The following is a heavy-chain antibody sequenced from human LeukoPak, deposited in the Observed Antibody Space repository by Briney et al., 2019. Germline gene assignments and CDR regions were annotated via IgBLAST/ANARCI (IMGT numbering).Heavy chain of an antibody. CDR3: ARTRRIAVAGTFDY. V-gene: IGHV3-20*04. D-gene: IGHD6-19*01. Sequence: RSGGSLRLSCAASGFTFDDYGMSWVRQAPGKGLEWVSGINWNGGSTGYADSVKGRFTISRDNAKNSLYLQMNSLRAEDTALYYCARTRRIAVAGTFDYWGQGTLVTVSS. CDR1: GFTFDDYG. J-gene: IGHJ4*02. CDR2: INWNGGST.